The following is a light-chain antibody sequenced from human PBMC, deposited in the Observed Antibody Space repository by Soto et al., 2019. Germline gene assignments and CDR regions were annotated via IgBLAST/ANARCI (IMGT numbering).Light chain of an antibody. CDR3: QQYGSSPGT. CDR2: DAS. J-gene: IGKJ5*01. Sequence: EIVLTQSPATLSLSPVERATLSCRASQSVSSYLAWYQQKPGQAPRLLIYDASNRATGIPARFSGSGSGTDFTLTISRLEPEDFAVYYCQQYGSSPGTFGQGTRLEI. CDR1: QSVSSY. V-gene: IGKV3-20*01.